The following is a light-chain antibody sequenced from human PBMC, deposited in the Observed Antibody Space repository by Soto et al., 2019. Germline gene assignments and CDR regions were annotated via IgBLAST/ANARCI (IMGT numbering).Light chain of an antibody. V-gene: IGKV3-20*01. Sequence: EIVLTQSPGTLSLSPGERATLSCRASQSVSSSYLAWYQQKPGQAPRLLIYGASSRATAIPDRFSASGSGTDFTLTISRLEPEDFAVYYCQQYGHSPPFTCGPGTKVDIK. CDR3: QQYGHSPPFT. J-gene: IGKJ3*01. CDR2: GAS. CDR1: QSVSSSY.